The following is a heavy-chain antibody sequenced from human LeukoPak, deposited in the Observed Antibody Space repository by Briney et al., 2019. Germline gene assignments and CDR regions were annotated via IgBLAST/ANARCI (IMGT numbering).Heavy chain of an antibody. V-gene: IGHV3-13*01. D-gene: IGHD2-15*01. CDR1: GFTLSKDE. CDR2: IGVTGDT. CDR3: TKEFCGSRAACAGGSYYDF. J-gene: IGHJ2*01. Sequence: GGSLRLSCAAYGFTLSKDEFEWVRHARGKGLEWVAAIGVTGDTYYADSVKGRFTISREDAANSLYLQMRSLGAGDTALYYCTKEFCGSRAACAGGSYYDFWGRGALVTVSS.